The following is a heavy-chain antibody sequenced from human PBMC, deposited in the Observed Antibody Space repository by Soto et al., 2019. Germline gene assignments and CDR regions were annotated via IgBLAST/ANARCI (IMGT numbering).Heavy chain of an antibody. J-gene: IGHJ5*02. Sequence: VQLVQSGAEVKKPGSSVKVSCKASGGTFSSYAISWVRQAPGQGLERMGGIIPIFGTANYAQKFQGRVTITADKSTSTAYMELSSLRSEDTAVYYCAPVAGRPGDRWFDPWGQGTLVTVSS. CDR3: APVAGRPGDRWFDP. CDR1: GGTFSSYA. CDR2: IIPIFGTA. D-gene: IGHD6-19*01. V-gene: IGHV1-69*06.